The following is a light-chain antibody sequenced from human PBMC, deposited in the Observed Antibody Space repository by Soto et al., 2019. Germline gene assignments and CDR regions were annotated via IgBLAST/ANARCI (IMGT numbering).Light chain of an antibody. V-gene: IGKV3D-15*01. CDR2: GAS. CDR3: QQYNNWPPIT. CDR1: QSVSNN. Sequence: EIMLTQSPGTLSLSPGERATLSCRASQSVSNNYLAWYQQKPGQAPRLLIYGASNRATGIPDRFSGSGSGTEFTLTISSLQSEDFAVYYCQQYNNWPPITFGQGTRLEI. J-gene: IGKJ5*01.